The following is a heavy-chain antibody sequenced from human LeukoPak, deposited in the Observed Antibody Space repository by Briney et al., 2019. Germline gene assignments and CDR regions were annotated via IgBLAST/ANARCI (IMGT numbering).Heavy chain of an antibody. D-gene: IGHD2-21*02. CDR2: VSANGDST. J-gene: IGHJ4*02. CDR3: AQDRVGVTAIDY. V-gene: IGHV3-23*01. CDR1: GFTFSSYA. Sequence: GGSLRLSCAASGFTFSSYALTWVRQAPGKGLEWVSAVSANGDSTYYADSVKGRFTISRDNSKNTLYLQMNSLRVEDTAVYYCAQDRVGVTAIDYSGQGTLVTVSS.